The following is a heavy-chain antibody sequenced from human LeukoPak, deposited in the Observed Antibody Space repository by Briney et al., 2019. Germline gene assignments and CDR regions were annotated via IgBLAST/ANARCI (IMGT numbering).Heavy chain of an antibody. CDR2: VNPDTGGT. V-gene: IGHV1-2*02. Sequence: AASVKVSCTASGYTFTDFYIHRVRQAPGQGLEWMGWVNPDTGGTFYAQKFQGRVTMTRDTSVSTVYMQLDRLRSDDTAVYYCAILISSGSSEMFCWGQGSLVTVSS. CDR1: GYTFTDFY. CDR3: AILISSGSSEMFC. J-gene: IGHJ4*02. D-gene: IGHD5-24*01.